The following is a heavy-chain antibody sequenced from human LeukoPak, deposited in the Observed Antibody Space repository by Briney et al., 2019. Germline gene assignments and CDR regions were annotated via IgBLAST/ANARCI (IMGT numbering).Heavy chain of an antibody. Sequence: GGSLSLSCAASGFTFSSYSMNWVRQAPGKGLEWVSSISSSSSYIYYADSVKGRFTISRDNAKNSLYLQMNSLRAEDTAVYYCARGSSWYHAFDIWGQGTMVTVSS. CDR1: GFTFSSYS. D-gene: IGHD6-13*01. J-gene: IGHJ3*02. CDR2: ISSSSSYI. CDR3: ARGSSWYHAFDI. V-gene: IGHV3-21*01.